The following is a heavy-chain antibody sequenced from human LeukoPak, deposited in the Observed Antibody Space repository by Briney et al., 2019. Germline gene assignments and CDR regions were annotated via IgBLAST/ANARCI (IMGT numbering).Heavy chain of an antibody. CDR2: ISGSGGST. V-gene: IGHV3-23*01. D-gene: IGHD4-11*01. CDR3: AKGETTVTPFGGAY. CDR1: GFTFSSYS. J-gene: IGHJ4*02. Sequence: PGGSLRLSCAASGFTFSSYSMNWVRQAPGKGLEWVSAISGSGGSTYYADSVKGRFTISRDNSKNTLYLQMNSLRAEDTAVYYCAKGETTVTPFGGAYWGQGTLVTVSS.